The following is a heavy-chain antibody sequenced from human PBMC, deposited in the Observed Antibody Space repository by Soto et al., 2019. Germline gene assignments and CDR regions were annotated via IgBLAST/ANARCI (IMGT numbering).Heavy chain of an antibody. D-gene: IGHD6-19*01. V-gene: IGHV5-51*01. CDR3: ARIIAEAGTGFDF. J-gene: IGHJ4*02. CDR1: GYTFISYW. Sequence: GESLKISCQASGYTFISYWVAWVRQMPGKGLEWMGIIYPGDSDIRYNPSFQGQVTISADKSINTAYLQWSSLKASDTAMYYCARIIAEAGTGFDFWGQGTLVTVSS. CDR2: IYPGDSDI.